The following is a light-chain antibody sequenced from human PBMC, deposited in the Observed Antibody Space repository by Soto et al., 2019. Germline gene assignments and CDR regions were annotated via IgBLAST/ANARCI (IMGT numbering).Light chain of an antibody. CDR2: GAS. J-gene: IGKJ3*01. Sequence: EIVMTQSPATLSVSPGERATLSCRASQSVSSNLAWYQQKPGQAPRLLIYGASTRDTGIPARFSGSGSGTEFTPTISSLQSEDFAVSYCQQYNNWSPFTFGPGTKVDIK. V-gene: IGKV3-15*01. CDR1: QSVSSN. CDR3: QQYNNWSPFT.